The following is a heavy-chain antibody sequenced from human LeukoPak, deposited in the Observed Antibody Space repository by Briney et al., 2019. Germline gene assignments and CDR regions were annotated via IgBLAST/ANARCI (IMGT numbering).Heavy chain of an antibody. Sequence: GASVKVCCKVSEYTVTELSFHWVRQAPGEGLEWMGGFDAENDETIYAQKFQGRVTVTQDTSTDTAYMELSSLRSEDTAVYYCATEKAWNHGGFDYWGQGTPVIVSS. V-gene: IGHV1-24*01. CDR1: EYTVTELS. CDR3: ATEKAWNHGGFDY. CDR2: FDAENDET. J-gene: IGHJ4*02. D-gene: IGHD1-14*01.